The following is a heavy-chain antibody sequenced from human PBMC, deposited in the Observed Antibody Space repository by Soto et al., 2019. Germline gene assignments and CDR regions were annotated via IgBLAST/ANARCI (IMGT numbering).Heavy chain of an antibody. D-gene: IGHD5-12*01. CDR1: GFTFDDYT. V-gene: IGHV3-43*01. CDR3: AKGLGGYYYYYAMDV. CDR2: ISCDGVST. Sequence: EVQLVESGGVVVQPGGSLRLSCAASGFTFDDYTMHWVRQAPGKGLEWVSLISCDGVSTYYADSVKGRFTISRDNSKNSLYLPMNSLRTEDTALYYCAKGLGGYYYYYAMDVWGHGTTVTVSS. J-gene: IGHJ6*02.